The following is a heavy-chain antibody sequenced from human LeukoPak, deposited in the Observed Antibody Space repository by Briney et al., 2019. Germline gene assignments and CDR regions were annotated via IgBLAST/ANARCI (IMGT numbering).Heavy chain of an antibody. Sequence: GGSLRLSCADSGFTFSSHWMHWVRQAPGKGLVWVSRIKYDASSTSYADSVKGRFTISRDNAKNSLFLQMNSLRAEDTALYYCAKASLGRLYYYYVMDVWGQGTTVTVSS. J-gene: IGHJ6*02. CDR2: IKYDASST. V-gene: IGHV3-74*01. D-gene: IGHD3-22*01. CDR1: GFTFSSHW. CDR3: AKASLGRLYYYYVMDV.